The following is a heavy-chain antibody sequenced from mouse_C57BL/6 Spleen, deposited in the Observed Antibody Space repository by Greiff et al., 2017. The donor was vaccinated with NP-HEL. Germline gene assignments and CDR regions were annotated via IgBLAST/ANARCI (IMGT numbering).Heavy chain of an antibody. D-gene: IGHD3-1*01. CDR2: IYPRDGST. CDR1: GYTFTSYD. V-gene: IGHV1-85*01. J-gene: IGHJ4*01. Sequence: VQLQQSGPELVKPGASVKLSCKASGYTFTSYDINWAKQRPGQGVERTGWIYPRDGSTKYNEKFKGKATLTVDTSSSTAYMELHSLTSEDSAVYFCARTGLYAMDYWGQGTSVTVSS. CDR3: ARTGLYAMDY.